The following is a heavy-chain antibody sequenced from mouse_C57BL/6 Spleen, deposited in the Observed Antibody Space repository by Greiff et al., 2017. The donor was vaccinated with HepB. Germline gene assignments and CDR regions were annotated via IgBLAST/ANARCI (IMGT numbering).Heavy chain of an antibody. D-gene: IGHD2-4*01. CDR2: INPGSGGT. Sequence: QVQLKESGAELVRPGTSVKVSCKASGYAFTNYLIEWVKQRPGQGLEWIGVINPGSGGTNYNEKFKGKATLTADKSSSTAYMQLSSLTSEDSAVYFCARSGYDYDGLAYWGQGTLVTVSA. CDR3: ARSGYDYDGLAY. J-gene: IGHJ3*01. V-gene: IGHV1-54*01. CDR1: GYAFTNYL.